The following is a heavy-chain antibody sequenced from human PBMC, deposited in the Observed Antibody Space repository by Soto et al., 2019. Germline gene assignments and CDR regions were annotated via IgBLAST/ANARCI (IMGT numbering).Heavy chain of an antibody. Sequence: GGSLRLSCAPSGFTFSTYGMHWGRQAPGKGLEGVAVIWYDGSNQYYADSVKGRFTISRDNSKNMLYLQMKSLSAEDRAVYYSARDLGAFNYGSAYFNYCERRPPITVSS. V-gene: IGHV3-33*01. J-gene: IGHJ4*02. CDR2: IWYDGSNQ. CDR3: ARDLGAFNYGSAYFNY. CDR1: GFTFSTYG. D-gene: IGHD3-10*01.